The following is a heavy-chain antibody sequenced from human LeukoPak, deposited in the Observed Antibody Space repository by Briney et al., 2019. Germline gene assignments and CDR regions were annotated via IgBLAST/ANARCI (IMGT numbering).Heavy chain of an antibody. CDR3: ARAASLDY. Sequence: ASVKVSCKASGYTFTSYGISWVRQAPGQGLEWMGWINTNTGKPTYAQGFTGRFVFSLDSSVSTAYLQINSLNAEGTAVYYCARAASLDYWGQGTLVTVSS. J-gene: IGHJ4*02. CDR1: GYTFTSYG. V-gene: IGHV7-4-1*02. CDR2: INTNTGKP. D-gene: IGHD2-2*01.